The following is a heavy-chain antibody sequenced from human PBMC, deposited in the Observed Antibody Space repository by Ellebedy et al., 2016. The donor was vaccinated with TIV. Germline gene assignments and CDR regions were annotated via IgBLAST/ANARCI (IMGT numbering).Heavy chain of an antibody. D-gene: IGHD7-27*01. J-gene: IGHJ4*02. CDR2: IDAGDSRA. Sequence: GESLKISXATSGYNFPLYWITWVLQMPGKGLEWMGRIDAGDSRAHYSPSFQGHITISTDKSTRIAYLQWSSLRASDTAMYYCARHELGENAAFDYWGQGTQVTVSS. CDR3: ARHELGENAAFDY. V-gene: IGHV5-10-1*01. CDR1: GYNFPLYW.